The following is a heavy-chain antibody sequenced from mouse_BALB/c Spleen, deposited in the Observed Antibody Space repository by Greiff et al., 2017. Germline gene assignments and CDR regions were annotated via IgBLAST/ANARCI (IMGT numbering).Heavy chain of an antibody. CDR3: NAPGTWAY. Sequence: VQLQQSGAELVRSGASVKLSCTASGFNIKDYYMHWVKQRPEQGLEWIGWIDPENGDTEYAPKFQGKATMTADTSSNTAYLQLSSLISEDTAVYYCNAPGTWAYWGQGTLVTVSA. D-gene: IGHD4-1*01. J-gene: IGHJ3*01. V-gene: IGHV14-4*02. CDR1: GFNIKDYY. CDR2: IDPENGDT.